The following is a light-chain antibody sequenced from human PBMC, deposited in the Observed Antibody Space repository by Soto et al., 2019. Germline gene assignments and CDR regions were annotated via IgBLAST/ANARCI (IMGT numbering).Light chain of an antibody. CDR3: QQASSFTFT. CDR1: QRIANL. CDR2: AAS. Sequence: DIQMNQSPSSVSASVGDRVTISCRASQRIANLVAWYQQKPGKAPHLLIYAASTLQSGAPSRFSGSGSGTDFIFNISSLQPEDSATYYCQQASSFTFTFGPGTKVD. J-gene: IGKJ3*01. V-gene: IGKV1-12*01.